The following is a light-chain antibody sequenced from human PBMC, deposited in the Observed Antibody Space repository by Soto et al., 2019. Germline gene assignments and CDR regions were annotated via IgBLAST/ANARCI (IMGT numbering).Light chain of an antibody. Sequence: EIVLTQSPGTLSLSPGERATLSCRASQSVSSSYLAWYQQKPGQAPRLLIYGGSTRATGIPDRFSGSGSGTDFTLTISRLEPEDFAVYYCQHYGSSSGTFGQGTKV. CDR3: QHYGSSSGT. V-gene: IGKV3-20*01. J-gene: IGKJ1*01. CDR2: GGS. CDR1: QSVSSSY.